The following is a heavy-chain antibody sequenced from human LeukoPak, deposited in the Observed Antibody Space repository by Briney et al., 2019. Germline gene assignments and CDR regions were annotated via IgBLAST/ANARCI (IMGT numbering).Heavy chain of an antibody. J-gene: IGHJ4*02. CDR2: ISYDGSNK. Sequence: PGGSLRLSCAASGFTFSSYAMSWVRQAPGKGLEWVAVISYDGSNKYYADSVKGRFTISRDNSKNTLYLQMNSLRAEDTAVYCCAREERRITMIVVVIPLDYWGQGTLVTVSS. CDR3: AREERRITMIVVVIPLDY. V-gene: IGHV3-30-3*01. D-gene: IGHD3-22*01. CDR1: GFTFSSYA.